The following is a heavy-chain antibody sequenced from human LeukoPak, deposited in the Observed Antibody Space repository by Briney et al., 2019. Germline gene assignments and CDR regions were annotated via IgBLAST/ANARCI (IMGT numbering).Heavy chain of an antibody. CDR3: AHGSMYQLDY. V-gene: IGHV3-23*01. D-gene: IGHD2-2*01. CDR1: GFSFSSHG. Sequence: GGSLRLSCAASGFSFSSHGMSWVRQAPGKGLEWVSGIIGGAGGTYYAASVKGRFTISRDNAKNTLYLQMNSLRAEDTAVYYCAHGSMYQLDYWGQGTLVTVSS. CDR2: IIGGAGGT. J-gene: IGHJ4*02.